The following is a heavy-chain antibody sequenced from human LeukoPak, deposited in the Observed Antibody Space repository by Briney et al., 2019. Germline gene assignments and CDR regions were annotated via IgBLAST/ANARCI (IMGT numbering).Heavy chain of an antibody. Sequence: GESLKISCKGSGYSFTSYWIGWVRQMPGKGLEWMGIIYPGDSDTRYSPSFQGQVTISADKSISIAYLQWSSLKASDTAMYYCARLSGYNWNLAAYDYWGQGTLVTVSS. J-gene: IGHJ4*02. D-gene: IGHD1-1*01. V-gene: IGHV5-51*01. CDR3: ARLSGYNWNLAAYDY. CDR1: GYSFTSYW. CDR2: IYPGDSDT.